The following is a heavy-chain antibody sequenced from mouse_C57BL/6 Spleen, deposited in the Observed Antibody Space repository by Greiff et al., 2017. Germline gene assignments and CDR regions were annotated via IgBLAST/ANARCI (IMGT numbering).Heavy chain of an antibody. CDR3: TATVVATKFDY. Sequence: VQLQQSGAELVRPGASVKLSCTASGFNIKDYYMHWVKQRPEQGLEWIGRIDPEDGGTEYAPKFQGKATMTADTSSNTAYLRLSSLTSEDTAVYYCTATVVATKFDYWGQGTTLTVSS. CDR1: GFNIKDYY. J-gene: IGHJ2*01. D-gene: IGHD1-1*01. CDR2: IDPEDGGT. V-gene: IGHV14-1*01.